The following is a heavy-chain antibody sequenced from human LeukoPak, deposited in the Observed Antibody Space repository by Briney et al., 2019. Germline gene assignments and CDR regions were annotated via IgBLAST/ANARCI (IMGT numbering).Heavy chain of an antibody. CDR2: ISAYNGNT. CDR1: GYTFTSYG. J-gene: IGHJ4*02. D-gene: IGHD5-24*01. V-gene: IGHV1-18*01. Sequence: ASVKVSCKASGYTFTSYGISWVRQAPGQGLEWMGWISAYNGNTNYARKLQGRVTMTTDTSTSTAYMELRSLRSDDTAVYYCAAAVEMATIGPLDYWGQGTLVTVSS. CDR3: AAAVEMATIGPLDY.